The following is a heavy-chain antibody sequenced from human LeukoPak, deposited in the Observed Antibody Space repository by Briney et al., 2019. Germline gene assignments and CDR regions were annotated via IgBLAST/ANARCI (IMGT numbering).Heavy chain of an antibody. CDR1: GGTFSSYA. V-gene: IGHV1-69*04. J-gene: IGHJ3*02. CDR2: IIPILGIA. Sequence: SVKVSCKASGGTFSSYAISWVRQAPGQGLEWMGRIIPILGIANYAQKFQGRVTITADKTKSTAYMELSSLRSEDTAVYYCAKGRLVTISAFDIWGQGTMVTVSS. D-gene: IGHD2-2*01. CDR3: AKGRLVTISAFDI.